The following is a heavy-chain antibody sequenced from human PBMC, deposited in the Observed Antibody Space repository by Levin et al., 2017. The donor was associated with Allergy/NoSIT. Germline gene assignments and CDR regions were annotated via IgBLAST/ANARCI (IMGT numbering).Heavy chain of an antibody. J-gene: IGHJ4*02. CDR2: IYYSGST. V-gene: IGHV4-39*01. D-gene: IGHD3-3*02. CDR1: GGSISSSSYY. Sequence: SQTLSLTCPVSGGSISSSSYYWGWIRQPPGKGLEWIGSIYYSGSTYYNPSLKSRVNISVDTSKNQFSLKLSSVTAADTAVYYCARHVRIRDWVDYWGQGTLVTVSS. CDR3: ARHVRIRDWVDY.